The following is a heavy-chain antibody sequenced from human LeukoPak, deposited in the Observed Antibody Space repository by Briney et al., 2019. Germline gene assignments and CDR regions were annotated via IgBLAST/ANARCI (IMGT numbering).Heavy chain of an antibody. CDR2: INPNSGGT. V-gene: IGHV1-2*02. D-gene: IGHD1-7*01. J-gene: IGHJ5*02. CDR3: ARWEQRRDWNYVIVFDP. Sequence: ASVKVSCKASGYTFTGYYMHWVRQAPGQGLEWMGWINPNSGGTNYAQKFQGRVTMTRDTSISTAYMELSRLRSDDTAVYYCARWEQRRDWNYVIVFDPWGQGTLVTVSS. CDR1: GYTFTGYY.